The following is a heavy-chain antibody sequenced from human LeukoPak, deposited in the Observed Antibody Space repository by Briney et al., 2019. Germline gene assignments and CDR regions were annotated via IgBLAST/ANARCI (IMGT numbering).Heavy chain of an antibody. J-gene: IGHJ4*02. V-gene: IGHV3-23*01. D-gene: IGHD3-3*01. CDR2: ISGSGGST. Sequence: PGGSLRLSCAASGFTFSSYAMSWVRQAPGKGLGWVSAISGSGGSTYYSDSVKGRFTISRDNSKNTLYLQMNSLRAEDTAVYYCAKDEDFWSGCFDYWGQGTLVTVSS. CDR1: GFTFSSYA. CDR3: AKDEDFWSGCFDY.